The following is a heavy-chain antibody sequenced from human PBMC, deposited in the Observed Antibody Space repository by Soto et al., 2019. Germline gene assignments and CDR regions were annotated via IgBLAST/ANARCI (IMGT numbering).Heavy chain of an antibody. V-gene: IGHV3-30*18. Sequence: QVQVVESGGGVVQPGRSLRLSCAASGFRFSSYNMDWVRQXPXXXXXXXXSISYDGAVKYYADSVKGRFSISRDNAKNTVELQMNSLXAEDSAVXXXAKXXXXXXXXXAGGVDVWGQGTTVTVSS. CDR1: GFRFSSYN. CDR2: ISYDGAVK. J-gene: IGHJ6*02. CDR3: AKXXXXXXXXXAGGVDV.